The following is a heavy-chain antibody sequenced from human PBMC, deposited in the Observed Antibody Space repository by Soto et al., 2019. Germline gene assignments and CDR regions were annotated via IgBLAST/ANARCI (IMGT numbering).Heavy chain of an antibody. J-gene: IGHJ4*02. CDR2: IFSNDEK. CDR3: ARIVWGSYYDFWSGYSIDY. D-gene: IGHD3-3*01. V-gene: IGHV2-26*01. Sequence: QVTLKESGPVLVKPTETLTLTCTVSGFSLSNARMGVSWIRQPPGKALEWLAHIFSNDEKSYSTSLKSRLTISKDTSKSQVVLTMTNMDPVDTATYYCARIVWGSYYDFWSGYSIDYWGQGTLVTVSS. CDR1: GFSLSNARMG.